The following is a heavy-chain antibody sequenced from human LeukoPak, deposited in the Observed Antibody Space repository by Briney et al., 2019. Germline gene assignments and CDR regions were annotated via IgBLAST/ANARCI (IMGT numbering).Heavy chain of an antibody. CDR2: MNRNRGNA. V-gene: IGHV1-8*01. D-gene: IGHD1-26*01. Sequence: ASVKVSCKASGYTFTSYEINWVRQATGQGLEWMGLMNRNRGNAGYAQKLQGRVTITRNTSISTAYMQLSSLRCEGTAVYYCARCPRGGSYACLHWGQGTLVTVSS. CDR1: GYTFTSYE. CDR3: ARCPRGGSYACLH. J-gene: IGHJ4*02.